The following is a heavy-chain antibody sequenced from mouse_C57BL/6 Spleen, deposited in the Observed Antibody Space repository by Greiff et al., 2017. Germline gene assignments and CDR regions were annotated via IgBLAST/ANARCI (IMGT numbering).Heavy chain of an antibody. J-gene: IGHJ2*01. V-gene: IGHV3-6*01. Sequence: VQLQQSGPGLVKPSQSLSLTCSVTGYSITSGYYWNWIRQFPGNKLEWMGYISYDGSNNYNPSLKNRISITRDTSKNQFFLKLNSVTTEDTATYYCAREDYGSSYYYFDYWGQGTTLTVSS. D-gene: IGHD1-1*01. CDR3: AREDYGSSYYYFDY. CDR2: ISYDGSN. CDR1: GYSITSGYY.